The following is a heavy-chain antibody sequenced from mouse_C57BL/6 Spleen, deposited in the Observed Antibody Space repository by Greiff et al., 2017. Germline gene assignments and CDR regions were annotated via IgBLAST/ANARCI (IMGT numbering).Heavy chain of an antibody. CDR3: AVITTVVAKGFDY. Sequence: VQLVESGAELARPGASVKLSCKASGYTFTSYGISWVKQRTGQGLEWIGEIYPRSGNTYYNEKFKGKATLTADKSSSTAYMELRSLTSEDSAVYFCAVITTVVAKGFDYWGQGTTLTVSS. CDR1: GYTFTSYG. D-gene: IGHD1-1*01. CDR2: IYPRSGNT. J-gene: IGHJ2*01. V-gene: IGHV1-81*01.